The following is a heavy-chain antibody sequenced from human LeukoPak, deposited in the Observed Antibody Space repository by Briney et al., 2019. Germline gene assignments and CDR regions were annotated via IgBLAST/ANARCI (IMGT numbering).Heavy chain of an antibody. V-gene: IGHV3-74*01. D-gene: IGHD6-6*01. CDR1: GFTFSSYW. J-gene: IGHJ3*02. Sequence: TGGSLRLSCAASGFTFSSYWMHWVRQTPGEGLVWVSRISTDGSSTNSADSVKGRLTISRDNAKNTLYLQMNSLRAEDTAVYYCVREYSSSSGRAFDMWGQGTMVTVSP. CDR3: VREYSSSSGRAFDM. CDR2: ISTDGSST.